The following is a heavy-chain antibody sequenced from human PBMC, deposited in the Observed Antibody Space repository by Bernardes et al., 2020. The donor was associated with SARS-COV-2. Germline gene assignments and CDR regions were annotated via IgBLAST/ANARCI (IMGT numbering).Heavy chain of an antibody. CDR3: ARGWIYGSGSNWFDP. J-gene: IGHJ5*02. Sequence: SETLSLTCTVSGGSISSGDYYWSWIRQPPGKGLEWIGYIYYSGSTYYNPSLKSRVTISVDTSKNQFSLKLSSVTAADTAVYYCARGWIYGSGSNWFDPWGQGTLVTVSS. CDR1: GGSISSGDYY. V-gene: IGHV4-30-4*01. CDR2: IYYSGST. D-gene: IGHD3-10*01.